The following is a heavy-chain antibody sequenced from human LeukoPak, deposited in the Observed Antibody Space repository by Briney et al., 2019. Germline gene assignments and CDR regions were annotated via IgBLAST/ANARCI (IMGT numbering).Heavy chain of an antibody. J-gene: IGHJ6*03. V-gene: IGHV1-18*01. D-gene: IGHD6-6*01. CDR2: ISAYNGNT. CDR1: GYTFTSYG. Sequence: ASMKVSCKASGYTFTSYGISWVRQAPGQGLEWMGWISAYNGNTNYAQKLQGRVTMTTDTSTSTAYMELRSLRSDDTAVYYCARAVEYSSSRRLGPPYYYYMDVWGKGTTVTVSS. CDR3: ARAVEYSSSRRLGPPYYYYMDV.